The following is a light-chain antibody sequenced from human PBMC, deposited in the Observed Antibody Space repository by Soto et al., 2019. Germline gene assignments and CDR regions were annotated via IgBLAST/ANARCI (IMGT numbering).Light chain of an antibody. Sequence: EIVLTQSPATLSLSPGERATLSCTASQSISHYLAWYQQKPGQAPRLLIYDASDRATGIPARFSGSGSGTDFTLTISSLEPEDFAVYYCQHSASWPLTFGPGTKVDVK. CDR1: QSISHY. CDR3: QHSASWPLT. J-gene: IGKJ3*01. V-gene: IGKV3-11*01. CDR2: DAS.